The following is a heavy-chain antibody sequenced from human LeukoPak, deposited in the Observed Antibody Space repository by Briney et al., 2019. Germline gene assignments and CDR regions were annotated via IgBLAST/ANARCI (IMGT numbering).Heavy chain of an antibody. Sequence: GASVKVSCKASGYTFTSYGISWVRQAPGQGLGWMGGIIPIFGTANYAQKFQGRVTITADESTSTAYMELSSLRSEDTAVYYCARLWFGETSGFDYWGQGTLVTVSS. J-gene: IGHJ4*02. CDR3: ARLWFGETSGFDY. CDR2: IIPIFGTA. V-gene: IGHV1-69*13. CDR1: GYTFTSYG. D-gene: IGHD3-10*01.